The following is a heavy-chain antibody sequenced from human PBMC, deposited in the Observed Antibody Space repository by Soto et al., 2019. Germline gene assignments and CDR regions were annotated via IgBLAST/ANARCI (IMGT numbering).Heavy chain of an antibody. Sequence: QVQLQESGPGLVKPSQTLSLTCTVSGDSLTSVRYTWTWIRQHPGKDLDWIGTIFHNGETFYSPSLKSLVTIGLATSKNQMSLKLDSVTAADTAVYFCARVLQHSSWVGDDWGPGTLVTVSA. V-gene: IGHV4-31*01. J-gene: IGHJ4*02. D-gene: IGHD6-13*01. CDR1: GDSLTSVRYT. CDR3: ARVLQHSSWVGDD. CDR2: IFHNGET.